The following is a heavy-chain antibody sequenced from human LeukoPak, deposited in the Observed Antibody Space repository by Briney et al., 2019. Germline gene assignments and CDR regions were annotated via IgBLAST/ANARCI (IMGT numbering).Heavy chain of an antibody. CDR1: GFTFSDYT. Sequence: SGGSLRLSCAASGFTFSDYTMNWVRQAPGKGLEWVSAISGSGGSTYYADSVKGRFTISRDNSKNTLYLQMNSLRAEDTAVYYCAKVDREDYFDYWGQGTLVTVSS. CDR2: ISGSGGST. V-gene: IGHV3-23*01. CDR3: AKVDREDYFDY. J-gene: IGHJ4*02.